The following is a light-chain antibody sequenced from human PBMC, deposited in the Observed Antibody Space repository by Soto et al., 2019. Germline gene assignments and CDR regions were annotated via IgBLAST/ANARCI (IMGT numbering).Light chain of an antibody. CDR1: QSISNS. CDR2: DSS. V-gene: IGKV3-11*01. Sequence: EIVLTQSPATLSFSTGERATISCRASQSISNSLAWYQEKPGQAPRLLLYDSSNRDSGLPPRFSGSGSGTEFTPTISSLQPHDFAVDYCNQRQSWPPPTFGGGTRVEI. J-gene: IGKJ4*01. CDR3: NQRQSWPPPT.